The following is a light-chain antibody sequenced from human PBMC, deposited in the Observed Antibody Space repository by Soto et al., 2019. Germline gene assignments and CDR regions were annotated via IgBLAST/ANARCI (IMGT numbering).Light chain of an antibody. CDR1: QSVSSSY. J-gene: IGKJ1*01. CDR3: QQYGSSSWT. Sequence: EIVLTQSPGTLSLSPGERATLSCRASQSVSSSYLAWYQQKPGQAPRLLIYGTSSRATAIPDRFSGSGSGTDFTFTISRLEPEDFAVYYYQQYGSSSWTFGQGTKV. V-gene: IGKV3-20*01. CDR2: GTS.